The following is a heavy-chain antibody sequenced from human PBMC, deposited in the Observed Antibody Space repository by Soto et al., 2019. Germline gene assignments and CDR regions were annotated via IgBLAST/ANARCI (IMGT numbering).Heavy chain of an antibody. J-gene: IGHJ6*02. CDR2: IMPVFATP. D-gene: IGHD3-3*02. CDR1: GGTFSTSA. CDR3: ARDKDRQQLGGNYYYILDV. Sequence: QVQLMQSGAEVKKPGSSVTVSCKASGGTFSTSAISWVRQAPGEGLEWVGGIMPVFATPDYAQKFQGRVPISADESTATAYLELTSLTTDDTAVYYCARDKDRQQLGGNYYYILDVWGQGTAITVSS. V-gene: IGHV1-69*12.